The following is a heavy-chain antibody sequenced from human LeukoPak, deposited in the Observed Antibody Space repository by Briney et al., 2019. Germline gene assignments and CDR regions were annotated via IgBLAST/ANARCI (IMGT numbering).Heavy chain of an antibody. V-gene: IGHV1-24*01. CDR3: ARGGLLWFGELGNWFDP. CDR1: GYTLTELS. D-gene: IGHD3-10*01. Sequence: ASVKVSCKVSGYTLTELSMHWVRQAPGKGLEWMGSFDPEDGETIYAQKFQGRVTMTEDTSTDTAYMELRSLRSDDTAVYYCARGGLLWFGELGNWFDPWGQGTLVTVSS. CDR2: FDPEDGET. J-gene: IGHJ5*02.